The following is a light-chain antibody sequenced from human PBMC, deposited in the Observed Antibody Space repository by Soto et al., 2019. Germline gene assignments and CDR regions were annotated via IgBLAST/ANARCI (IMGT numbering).Light chain of an antibody. CDR1: QGFASN. CDR3: QQSYSPVWT. CDR2: AAS. J-gene: IGKJ1*01. V-gene: IGKV1-39*01. Sequence: DIQMTQSPSSLPAPVEDKVTITSREIQGFASNLNWYQQKPGKAPRALIFAASSLQSGVPARFSGSGSGTDFTLTISSLQPEDFATYYCQQSYSPVWTFGQGTKVEIK.